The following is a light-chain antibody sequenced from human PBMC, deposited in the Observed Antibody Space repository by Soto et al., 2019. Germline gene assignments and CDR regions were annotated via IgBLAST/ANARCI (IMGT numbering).Light chain of an antibody. CDR1: SSNVGSNT. CDR3: AAWDDSLNGRV. Sequence: QSVLTQPPSASGTPGQRVTISCSGSSSNVGSNTVNWYQQLPGTAPKLLIHSNNQRPSGVPDRFSGSKSGTSASLAISGRQSEDEADYYCAAWDDSLNGRVFGGGTKLTVL. J-gene: IGLJ3*02. CDR2: SNN. V-gene: IGLV1-44*01.